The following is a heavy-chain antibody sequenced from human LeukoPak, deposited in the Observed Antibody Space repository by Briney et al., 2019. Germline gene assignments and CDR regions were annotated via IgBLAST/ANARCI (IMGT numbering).Heavy chain of an antibody. D-gene: IGHD6-19*01. J-gene: IGHJ4*02. V-gene: IGHV3-21*01. CDR1: GFTFSSYS. Sequence: GGSLRLSCAASGFTFSSYSMNWVRQAPGKGLEWVSFIRSSSSYIYYADSVKGRFTIPRDNAKNSLYLQMNSLRAEDKAVYYCARPGIAVAGEFFDYWGQGTLVTASS. CDR3: ARPGIAVAGEFFDY. CDR2: IRSSSSYI.